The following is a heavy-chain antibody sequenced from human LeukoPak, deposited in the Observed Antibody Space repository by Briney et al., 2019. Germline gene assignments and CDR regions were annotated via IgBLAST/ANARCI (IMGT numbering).Heavy chain of an antibody. V-gene: IGHV4-39*07. CDR2: IYYSGST. CDR1: GGSISSSSYY. CDR3: ARRGSSGWYFG. Sequence: SETLSLTCTVSGGSISSSSYYWGWIRQPPGKGLEWIGSIYYSGSTYYNPSLKSRVTISVDTSKNQFSLKLSSVTAADTAVYYCARRGSSGWYFGGGQGTLVTVSS. D-gene: IGHD6-19*01. J-gene: IGHJ4*02.